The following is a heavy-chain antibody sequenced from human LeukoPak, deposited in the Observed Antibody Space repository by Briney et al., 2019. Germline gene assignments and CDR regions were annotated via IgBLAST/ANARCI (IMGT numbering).Heavy chain of an antibody. CDR1: GYTFTGYY. Sequence: GASVKVSCKASGYTFTGYYMHWVRQALGQGLEWMGWINPNSGGTNYAQKFQGRVTMTRDTSISTAYMELSRLRSDDTAVYYCASVLQQQLVHRVVDYWGQGTLVTVSS. D-gene: IGHD6-13*01. CDR2: INPNSGGT. V-gene: IGHV1-2*02. CDR3: ASVLQQQLVHRVVDY. J-gene: IGHJ4*02.